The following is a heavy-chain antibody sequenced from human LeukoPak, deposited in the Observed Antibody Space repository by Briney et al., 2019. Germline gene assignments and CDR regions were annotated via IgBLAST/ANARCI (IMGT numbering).Heavy chain of an antibody. Sequence: SETLSLTCNVSGDSITSYYWNWIRQPPGKGLGWIGYIYYTGSTNSNPSLKSRLTISLDTSKKHFSLKLSSVTAADTAIYYCASSYFYDRNRYFDYWGQGALVTVSS. J-gene: IGHJ4*02. CDR3: ASSYFYDRNRYFDY. D-gene: IGHD3-22*01. CDR1: GDSITSYY. CDR2: IYYTGST. V-gene: IGHV4-59*08.